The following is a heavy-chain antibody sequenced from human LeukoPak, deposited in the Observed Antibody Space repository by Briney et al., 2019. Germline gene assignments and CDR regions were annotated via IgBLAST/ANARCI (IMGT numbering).Heavy chain of an antibody. J-gene: IGHJ4*02. Sequence: SETLSLTCTVSGGSISSGDYYWSWIRQPPGKGLEWIGYIYYSGSTYHNPSLKSRVTISVDTSKNQFSLKLSSVTAADTAVYYCASSPSKWELLTSRRYFDYWGQGTLVTVSS. CDR1: GGSISSGDYY. D-gene: IGHD1-26*01. CDR3: ASSPSKWELLTSRRYFDY. CDR2: IYYSGST. V-gene: IGHV4-30-4*01.